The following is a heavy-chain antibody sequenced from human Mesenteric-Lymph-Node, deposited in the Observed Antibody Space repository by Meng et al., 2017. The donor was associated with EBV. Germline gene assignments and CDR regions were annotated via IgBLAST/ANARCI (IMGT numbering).Heavy chain of an antibody. Sequence: QVHVQESGPGLVKPSETLSLTCAVYGGSFSGYYWSWIRQPPGKGLEWIGEINHSGSTNYNPSLKSRVTISVDTSKNQFSLKLSSVTAADTAVYYCARGGVLSYYALDYWGQGTLVTVSS. CDR2: INHSGST. D-gene: IGHD1-26*01. V-gene: IGHV4-34*01. J-gene: IGHJ4*02. CDR3: ARGGVLSYYALDY. CDR1: GGSFSGYY.